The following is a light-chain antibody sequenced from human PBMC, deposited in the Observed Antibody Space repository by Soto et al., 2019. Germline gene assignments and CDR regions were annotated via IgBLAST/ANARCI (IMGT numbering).Light chain of an antibody. V-gene: IGKV1-39*01. CDR2: AAS. Sequence: DIQMTQSPSSLSASVGDRVTITCRARQSISSYLNWYQQKPGKAPTLLIYAASSLQSGVPSRFSGSGSGTDFTLTISSLQPEDFATYYSQHSYSNPLRFGQGTKVEIK. CDR3: QHSYSNPLR. J-gene: IGKJ1*01. CDR1: QSISSY.